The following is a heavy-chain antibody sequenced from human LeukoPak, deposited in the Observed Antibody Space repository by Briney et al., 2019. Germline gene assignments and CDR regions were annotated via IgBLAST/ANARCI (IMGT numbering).Heavy chain of an antibody. V-gene: IGHV3-30*04. CDR1: GFTFSNSV. Sequence: GGSLRLSCAASGFTFSNSVMHWVRQAPGKGLEWVAGISDDGSSEHYADSVKGRFTISRDNSDNTLYVQMNSLRVEDTAVYYCARESYGSGHCAAFGIWGQGALVTVSS. D-gene: IGHD3-16*01. CDR2: ISDDGSSE. CDR3: ARESYGSGHCAAFGI. J-gene: IGHJ3*02.